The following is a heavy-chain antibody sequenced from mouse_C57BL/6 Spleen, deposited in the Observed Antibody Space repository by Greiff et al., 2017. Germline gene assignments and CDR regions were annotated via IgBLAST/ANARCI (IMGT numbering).Heavy chain of an antibody. J-gene: IGHJ3*01. Sequence: QVQLQQSGAELVRPGSSVKLSCKASGYTFTSYWMDWVKQRPGQGLEWIGNIYPSDSETHYNQKFKDKATLTVDKSSSTAYMQLSSLTSEDSAVYYCASWGNYGAWFAYWGQGTLVTVSA. D-gene: IGHD2-1*01. CDR2: IYPSDSET. V-gene: IGHV1-61*01. CDR1: GYTFTSYW. CDR3: ASWGNYGAWFAY.